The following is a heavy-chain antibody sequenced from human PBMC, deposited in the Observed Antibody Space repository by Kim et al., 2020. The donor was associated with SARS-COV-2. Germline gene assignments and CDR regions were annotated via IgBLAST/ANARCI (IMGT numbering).Heavy chain of an antibody. CDR3: ARGPITGTTKYFDL. Sequence: NPSLKSRVTISVDTSKNQFSLKLSSVTAADTAVYYCARGPITGTTKYFDLWGRGTLVTVSS. J-gene: IGHJ2*01. V-gene: IGHV4-59*09. D-gene: IGHD1-7*01.